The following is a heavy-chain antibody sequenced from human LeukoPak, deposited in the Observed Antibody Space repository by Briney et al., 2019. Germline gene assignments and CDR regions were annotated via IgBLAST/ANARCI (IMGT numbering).Heavy chain of an antibody. V-gene: IGHV1-18*04. Sequence: ASVKVSCKASGYTFTGHYIHWVRQAPGQRRECGLWIITYNGNTNYAQKLQGRVTMTTDTSKSTAYMELRGMRSDDTAVYYCARGYDCGEDVGDFDYWGQGTLVTVSS. CDR1: GYTFTGHY. J-gene: IGHJ4*02. D-gene: IGHD4-17*01. CDR2: IITYNGNT. CDR3: ARGYDCGEDVGDFDY.